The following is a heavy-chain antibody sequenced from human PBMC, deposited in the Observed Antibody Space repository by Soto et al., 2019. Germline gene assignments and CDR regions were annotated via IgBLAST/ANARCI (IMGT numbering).Heavy chain of an antibody. CDR1: GFTFSSYG. CDR2: ISYDGSNK. D-gene: IGHD1-26*01. J-gene: IGHJ4*02. V-gene: IGHV3-30*18. CDR3: AKGGGPSGSYGY. Sequence: GGSLRLSCAASGFTFSSYGMHWVRQAPGKGLEWVAVISYDGSNKYYADSVKGRFTISRDNSKNTLYLQMNSLRAEDTAVYYCAKGGGPSGSYGYWGQGTLVTVSS.